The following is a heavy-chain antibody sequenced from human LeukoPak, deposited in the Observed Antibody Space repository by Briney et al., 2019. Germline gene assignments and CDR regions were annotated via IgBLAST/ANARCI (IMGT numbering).Heavy chain of an antibody. Sequence: GGSLRLSCAASGFTFDDYGMTWVRQAPGKGLEWVSGINWNGGRTGYADSVKGRFTISRDNSKNTLYLQMNSLRAEDTAVYYCAKVAPVRYYDSSGYDAFDIWGQGTMVTVSS. J-gene: IGHJ3*02. CDR2: INWNGGRT. V-gene: IGHV3-20*04. CDR3: AKVAPVRYYDSSGYDAFDI. D-gene: IGHD3-22*01. CDR1: GFTFDDYG.